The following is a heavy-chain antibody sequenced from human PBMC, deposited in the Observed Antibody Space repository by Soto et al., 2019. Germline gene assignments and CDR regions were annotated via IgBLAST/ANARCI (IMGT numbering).Heavy chain of an antibody. CDR3: TKHLAQNFEY. CDR2: ISGLGGISNTGGST. V-gene: IGHV3-23*01. J-gene: IGHJ4*02. CDR1: GFSFSSQA. Sequence: EVQLLESGGGLVQPGGSLRLSCAAAGFSFSSQALSWVRQAPGKGLEWVSSISGLGGISNTGGSTNYADSVRGRFTISRDNSESTVYLQMNSLRAEDTAVYYCTKHLAQNFEYWGQGTLVSVSS.